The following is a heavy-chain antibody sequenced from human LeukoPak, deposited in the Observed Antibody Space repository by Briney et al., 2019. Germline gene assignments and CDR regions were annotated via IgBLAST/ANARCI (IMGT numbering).Heavy chain of an antibody. J-gene: IGHJ4*02. CDR1: GGSFSGYY. CDR3: ASSPAQRDADYGDYLDY. CDR2: INHSGST. D-gene: IGHD4-17*01. V-gene: IGHV4-34*01. Sequence: KSSETLSLTCAVYGGSFSGYYWSWIRQPPGKGLEWIGEINHSGSTNYNPSLKSRVIISVDTSKNQFSLKLSSVTAADTAVYYCASSPAQRDADYGDYLDYWGQGTLVTVSS.